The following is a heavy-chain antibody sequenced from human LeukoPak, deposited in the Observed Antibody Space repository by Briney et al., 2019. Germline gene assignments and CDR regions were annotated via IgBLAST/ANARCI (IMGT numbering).Heavy chain of an antibody. D-gene: IGHD1-1*01. CDR2: ISYSSETI. V-gene: IGHV3-9*01. CDR3: AKDRGGSSQLGDAFDV. Sequence: GGSLRLSCAASGFTFDEYAMHWVRQAPGRGLEWVSGISYSSETIGYVDSVKGRFTISRDNAKNSLYLQMNSPRAEDTALYYCAKDRGGSSQLGDAFDVWGQGTMVSVSS. CDR1: GFTFDEYA. J-gene: IGHJ3*01.